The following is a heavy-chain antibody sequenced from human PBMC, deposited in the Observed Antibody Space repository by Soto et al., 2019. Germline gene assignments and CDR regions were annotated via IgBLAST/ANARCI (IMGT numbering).Heavy chain of an antibody. Sequence: SETLSLTCAVSGGSISGSSYHWGWIRQPPGRGLEWIGHIYYTGSTYYTPSLKSRVNMSVDTSKNQFSLTLNSVSAADTAVYYCATGTIGTFDSWGQGILVTVSS. J-gene: IGHJ4*02. V-gene: IGHV4-39*01. CDR3: ATGTIGTFDS. CDR2: IYYTGST. D-gene: IGHD1-1*01. CDR1: GGSISGSSYH.